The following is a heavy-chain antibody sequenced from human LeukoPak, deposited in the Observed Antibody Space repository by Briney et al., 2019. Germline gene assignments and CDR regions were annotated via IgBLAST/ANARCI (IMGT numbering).Heavy chain of an antibody. CDR2: INPSGGST. CDR1: GYTFTSYY. J-gene: IGHJ4*02. Sequence: ASVKVSCKASGYTFTSYYMHWVRQAPGQGLEWMGIINPSGGSTGYAQKFQGRVTMTRDTSTSTVYMELSSLRSEDTAVYYCANHPHDYGDHGGYWGQGTLVTVSS. V-gene: IGHV1-46*01. CDR3: ANHPHDYGDHGGY. D-gene: IGHD4-17*01.